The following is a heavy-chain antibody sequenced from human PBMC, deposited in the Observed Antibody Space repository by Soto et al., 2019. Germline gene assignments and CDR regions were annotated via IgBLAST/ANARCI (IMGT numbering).Heavy chain of an antibody. CDR1: GGTFSSYA. Sequence: ASVKVSCKASGGTFSSYAISWVRQAPGQGLEWMGGIIPIFGTANYAQKFQGRVTITADKSTSTAYMELSSLRSEDTAVYYCARAPRGCSGGSCYYYYYGMDVWG. D-gene: IGHD2-15*01. CDR3: ARAPRGCSGGSCYYYYYGMDV. V-gene: IGHV1-69*06. CDR2: IIPIFGTA. J-gene: IGHJ6*02.